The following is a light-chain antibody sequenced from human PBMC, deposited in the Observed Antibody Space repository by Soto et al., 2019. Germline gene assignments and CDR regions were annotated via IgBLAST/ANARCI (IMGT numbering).Light chain of an antibody. Sequence: EIVLTQSPGTLSLSPGEGATLSCRSSQSVSRNHLAGYQQKPGQAPKLLNFGASSRASDIPDRLSGSGSGTDFTLTISRREPEDFEVSYCQQYCSSPPYTFGQGTKQEIK. CDR1: QSVSRNH. V-gene: IGKV3-20*01. J-gene: IGKJ2*01. CDR2: GAS. CDR3: QQYCSSPPYT.